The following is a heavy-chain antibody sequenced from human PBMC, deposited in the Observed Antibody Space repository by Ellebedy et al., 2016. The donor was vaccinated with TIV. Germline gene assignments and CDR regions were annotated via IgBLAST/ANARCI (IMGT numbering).Heavy chain of an antibody. CDR2: IYYSGSS. J-gene: IGHJ4*02. D-gene: IGHD4-17*01. V-gene: IGHV4-59*01. CDR3: ASHYGLDY. Sequence: SETLSLTXTVSGGSISTYYWSWIRQPPGKGLEWIGHIYYSGSSNYNPSLKSRVTISGDTSKNQFFLKLSSVTAADTAAYYCASHYGLDYWGQGTLVTVSS. CDR1: GGSISTYY.